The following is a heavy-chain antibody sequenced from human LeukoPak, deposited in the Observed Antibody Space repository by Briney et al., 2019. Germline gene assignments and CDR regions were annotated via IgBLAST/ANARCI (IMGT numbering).Heavy chain of an antibody. D-gene: IGHD4-23*01. J-gene: IGHJ4*02. CDR2: ISSSSSTI. CDR3: AREDYGGNSFDY. Sequence: PGGSLRLSCAASGFIFSRYSMNWVRQAPGKGLEWVSYISSSSSTIYYADPVKGRFTISRDNAKNSLYLQMNSLRDEDTAVYYCAREDYGGNSFDYWGQGTLVTVSS. CDR1: GFIFSRYS. V-gene: IGHV3-48*02.